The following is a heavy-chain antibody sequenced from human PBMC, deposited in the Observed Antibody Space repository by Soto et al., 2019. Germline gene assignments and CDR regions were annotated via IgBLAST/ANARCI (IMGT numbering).Heavy chain of an antibody. Sequence: QITLKASCPSLVKPTQTLTLTCTFSAFSLKTTGVGVVWIRQPPGNALEWLALIYWDDDKHYIPSLRSRLTVTKDITKNQVVLTLTNLPPADTGTYFSAHIGCLQHRLSGLHHWGQGALVTVSS. V-gene: IGHV2-5*02. CDR1: AFSLKTTGVG. CDR2: IYWDDDK. CDR3: AHIGCLQHRLSGLHH. D-gene: IGHD6-13*01. J-gene: IGHJ5*02.